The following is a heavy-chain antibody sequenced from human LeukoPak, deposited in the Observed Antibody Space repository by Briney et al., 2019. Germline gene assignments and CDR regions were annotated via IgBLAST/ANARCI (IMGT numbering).Heavy chain of an antibody. CDR2: IIPIFGTA. CDR3: ARQDYDILTWYYFDY. CDR1: GGTFSSYA. Sequence: GASVKVSCKASGGTFSSYAISWLRQAPGQGLEWMGGIIPIFGTANYAQKFQGRVTITTDESTSTAYMELSSLRSEDTAVYYCARQDYDILTWYYFDYWGQGTLVTVSS. J-gene: IGHJ4*02. D-gene: IGHD3-9*01. V-gene: IGHV1-69*05.